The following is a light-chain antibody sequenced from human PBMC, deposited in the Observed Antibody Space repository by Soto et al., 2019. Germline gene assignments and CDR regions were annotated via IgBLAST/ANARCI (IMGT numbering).Light chain of an antibody. CDR2: DAS. V-gene: IGKV1-33*01. CDR1: QDISNY. Sequence: DIQMTQSPSSLSASVGDRVTITCQASQDISNYLNWYQQKPGKAPKLLIYDASNLETGVPSRFSGSGSGTDFTFTISSLQAEDIATYYCQQYDNLPPHTFGGGTKVEIK. J-gene: IGKJ4*01. CDR3: QQYDNLPPHT.